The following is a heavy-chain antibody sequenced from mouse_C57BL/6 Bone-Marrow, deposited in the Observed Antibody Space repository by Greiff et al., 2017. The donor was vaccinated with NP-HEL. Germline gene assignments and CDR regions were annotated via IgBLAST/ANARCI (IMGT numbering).Heavy chain of an antibody. Sequence: VQLQQSGPELVKPGASVKISCKASGYTFTDYYMNWVKQSHGKSLEWIGDINPNNGGTSYNQKFKGKATLTVDKSSSTAYMELRSLTSEDSAVYYCATSSLWLRRGAWFAYWGQGTLVTVSA. CDR2: INPNNGGT. CDR1: GYTFTDYY. CDR3: ATSSLWLRRGAWFAY. V-gene: IGHV1-26*01. J-gene: IGHJ3*01. D-gene: IGHD2-2*01.